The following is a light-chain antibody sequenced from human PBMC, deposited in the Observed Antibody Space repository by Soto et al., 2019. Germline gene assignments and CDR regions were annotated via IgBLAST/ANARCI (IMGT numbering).Light chain of an antibody. V-gene: IGLV2-23*01. CDR2: EDD. CDR1: SSDVGSYNL. CDR3: CSFAHSNTYV. Sequence: QSALTQPASVSGSPGQSIALSCTGTSSDVGSYNLVSWYQQYPGKAPKLLISEDDKRPTGISKRFTGSKSGNTASLTISGLQAEDEADYYCCSFAHSNTYVFGTGTKVTVL. J-gene: IGLJ1*01.